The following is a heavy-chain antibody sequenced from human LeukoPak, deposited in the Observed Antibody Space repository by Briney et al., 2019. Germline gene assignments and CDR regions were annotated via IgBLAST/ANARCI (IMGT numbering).Heavy chain of an antibody. V-gene: IGHV1-18*01. D-gene: IGHD3-22*01. CDR1: GYTFTSYG. CDR2: ISAYNGNT. CDR3: ATLSEEPTYYYDSSGYHLPYFDY. J-gene: IGHJ4*02. Sequence: GASVKVSCKASGYTFTSYGISWVRQAPGQGLEWMGWISAYNGNTNYAQKLQGRVTMTTDTSTSTAYMELRSLRSDDTAVYYCATLSEEPTYYYDSSGYHLPYFDYWGQGTLVTVSS.